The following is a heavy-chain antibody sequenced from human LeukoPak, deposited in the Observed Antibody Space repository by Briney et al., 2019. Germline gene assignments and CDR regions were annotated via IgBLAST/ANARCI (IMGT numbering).Heavy chain of an antibody. J-gene: IGHJ1*01. CDR2: INNEVTTI. D-gene: IGHD3-10*01. V-gene: IGHV3-74*01. CDR1: RLTLSNSW. CDR3: ARVSGLGMNEYYQH. Sequence: PVGSLRLSCEASRLTLSNSWMHWVRRAPGPGVVWVSRINNEVTTIGYADSVKCRFAISRDNAKNTLYLQMNSLRAEDTAVYYCARVSGLGMNEYYQHWGQGTLVTVAS.